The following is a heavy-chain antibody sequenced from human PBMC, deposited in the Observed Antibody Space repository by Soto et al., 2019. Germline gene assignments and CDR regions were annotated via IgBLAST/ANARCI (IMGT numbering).Heavy chain of an antibody. CDR3: ATLWYSSSWPYYYYYGMDV. CDR2: IYSGGST. V-gene: IGHV3-66*01. D-gene: IGHD6-13*01. CDR1: GFTVSSNY. Sequence: PGGSLRLSCAASGFTVSSNYMSWVRQAPGKGLEWVSVIYSGGSTYYADSVKGRFTISRDNSKNTLYLQMNSLRAEDTAVYYCATLWYSSSWPYYYYYGMDVWGQGTTVTVSS. J-gene: IGHJ6*02.